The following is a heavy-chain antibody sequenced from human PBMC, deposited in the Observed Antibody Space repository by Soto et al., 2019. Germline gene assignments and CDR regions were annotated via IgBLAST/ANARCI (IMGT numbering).Heavy chain of an antibody. CDR2: ISWNSGNI. Sequence: EVHLVESGGGLVQPGRSLRLSCAASGFTFDDYAMHWVRQVPGKGLEWVSSISWNSGNIVYADSVKGRFTISRDSANNSLYLQMNSLKSEDTALYYCAKGAVTSIFAYFDYGGQGTLVTVSS. CDR1: GFTFDDYA. CDR3: AKGAVTSIFAYFDY. J-gene: IGHJ4*02. D-gene: IGHD3-3*01. V-gene: IGHV3-9*01.